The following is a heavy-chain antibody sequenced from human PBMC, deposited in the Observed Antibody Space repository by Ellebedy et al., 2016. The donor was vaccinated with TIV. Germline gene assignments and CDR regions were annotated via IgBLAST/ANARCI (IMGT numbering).Heavy chain of an antibody. D-gene: IGHD3-3*01. CDR2: IRYKFRSYTI. CDR1: GFTFSDHY. CDR3: AREGFGAWFDT. V-gene: IGHV3-72*01. Sequence: PGGSLRLSCVASGFTFSDHYMDWVRQAPGKGLEWVGRIRYKFRSYTIDYAASVKGRFTISRDDSNSLLYLEMNSLKTEDTAVYYCAREGFGAWFDTWGQGSLVTVSS. J-gene: IGHJ5*02.